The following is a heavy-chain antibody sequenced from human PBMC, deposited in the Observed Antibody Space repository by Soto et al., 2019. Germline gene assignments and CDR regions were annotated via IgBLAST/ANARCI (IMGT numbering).Heavy chain of an antibody. CDR2: ISGSGGST. CDR1: GFTFSSYA. CDR3: AKSPWGSSGWSPFDYFGFS. J-gene: IGHJ4*02. Sequence: PGGSLRLSCAASGFTFSSYAMSWVRQAPGKGLEWVSAISGSGGSTYYADSVKGRFTISRDNSKNTLYLQMNSLRAEDTAVYYCAKSPWGSSGWSPFDYFGFSWGQGTLVTVSS. V-gene: IGHV3-23*01. D-gene: IGHD6-19*01.